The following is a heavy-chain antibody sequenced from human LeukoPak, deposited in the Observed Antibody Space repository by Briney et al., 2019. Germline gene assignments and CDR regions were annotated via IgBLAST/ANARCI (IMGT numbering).Heavy chain of an antibody. J-gene: IGHJ4*02. CDR1: GFTFDDYA. V-gene: IGHV3-43*02. CDR3: AKNVGSFYYFDY. D-gene: IGHD2/OR15-2a*01. Sequence: GGSLRLSXAASGFTFDDYAMHWVRQAPGKGLEWVSLISGDGGSTYYADSVKGRFTISRDNSKNSLYLQMNSLRTEDTALYYCAKNVGSFYYFDYWGQGTLVTVSS. CDR2: ISGDGGST.